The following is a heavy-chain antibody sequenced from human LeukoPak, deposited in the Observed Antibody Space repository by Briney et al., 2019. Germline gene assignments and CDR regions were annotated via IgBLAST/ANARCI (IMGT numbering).Heavy chain of an antibody. CDR1: GYTFTSYG. CDR2: ISAYNGNT. D-gene: IGHD1-26*01. Sequence: ASVKVSCKASGYTFTSYGISWVRQAPGQGLEWMGWISAYNGNTNYAQKLQGRVTMTTDTSTSTAYMELRSLRSVDTAVYYCARDRKERELGGYWGQGILVTVSS. J-gene: IGHJ4*02. CDR3: ARDRKERELGGY. V-gene: IGHV1-18*01.